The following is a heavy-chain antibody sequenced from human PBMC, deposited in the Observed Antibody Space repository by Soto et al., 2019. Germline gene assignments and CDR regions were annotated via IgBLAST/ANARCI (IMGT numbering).Heavy chain of an antibody. D-gene: IGHD4-17*01. CDR2: IYHSGST. V-gene: IGHV4-30-2*01. CDR1: GGSISSGGYS. CDR3: AREGDYGLVDAFDI. Sequence: SETLSLTCAVSGGSISSGGYSWSWIRQPPGKGLEWIGYIYHSGSTYYNPPLKSRVTISVDRSKNQFSLKLSSVTAADTAVYYCAREGDYGLVDAFDIWGQGTMVTVSS. J-gene: IGHJ3*02.